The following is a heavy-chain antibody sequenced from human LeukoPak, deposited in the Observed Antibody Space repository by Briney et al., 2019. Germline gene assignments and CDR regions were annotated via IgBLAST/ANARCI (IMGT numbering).Heavy chain of an antibody. CDR2: INPNSGRT. D-gene: IGHD2-2*01. V-gene: IGHV1-2*02. CDR1: GYTLTGYY. Sequence: ASVKVSCKPSGYTLTGYYMRGVRQGPGRGGEWMGWINPNSGRTNYAQKFQGRVTMTRDTSISTAYMELSRLRSDDTAVYYCARVRCSSTSCYGPLDYWGQGTLVTVSS. J-gene: IGHJ4*02. CDR3: ARVRCSSTSCYGPLDY.